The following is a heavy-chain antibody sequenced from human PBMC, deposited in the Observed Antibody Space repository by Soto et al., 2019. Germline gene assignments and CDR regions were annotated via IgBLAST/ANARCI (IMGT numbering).Heavy chain of an antibody. V-gene: IGHV3-23*01. Sequence: DVQLLESGGGLVQPEGTLRLSCAASGFTFSSYAMDWVRQGPGKGLEWVAAVSIGGSTNYADSVRGRFTISRDNSKNALSLQMNRLSADDTDVYFCAKRRGAGGKFAYWGQGELVTVSS. J-gene: IGHJ4*02. CDR3: AKRRGAGGKFAY. CDR2: VSIGGST. D-gene: IGHD1-26*01. CDR1: GFTFSSYA.